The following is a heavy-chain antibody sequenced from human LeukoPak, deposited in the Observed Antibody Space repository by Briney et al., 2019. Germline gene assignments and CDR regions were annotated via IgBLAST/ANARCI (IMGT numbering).Heavy chain of an antibody. V-gene: IGHV3-33*01. D-gene: IGHD5/OR15-5a*01. J-gene: IGHJ4*02. Sequence: GGSLRLSCAASGFTFSTYGMHWVRQAPGKGLEWVAVIWYDGRDKYYADSVKGRFTISRDNSKNMLYLQMNSLRAEDTALYYCVRDVWDYWGQGTLVTVSS. CDR3: VRDVWDY. CDR2: IWYDGRDK. CDR1: GFTFSTYG.